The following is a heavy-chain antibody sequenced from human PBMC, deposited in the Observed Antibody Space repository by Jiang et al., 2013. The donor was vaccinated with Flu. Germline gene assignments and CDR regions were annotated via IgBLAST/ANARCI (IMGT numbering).Heavy chain of an antibody. Sequence: KPSETLSLTCTVSGYSLSSGFYWGWIRQSPEKGLEWIGSISHSGKAYYNPSLKSRVTISVDTSKNQFSLRLASVTAADTAVYYCARGFMGSASADPSDPHNWFDPWGQGARVTVS. D-gene: IGHD2-15*01. CDR2: ISHSGKA. CDR1: GYSLSSGFY. J-gene: IGHJ5*02. CDR3: ARGFMGSASADPSDPHNWFDP. V-gene: IGHV4-38-2*02.